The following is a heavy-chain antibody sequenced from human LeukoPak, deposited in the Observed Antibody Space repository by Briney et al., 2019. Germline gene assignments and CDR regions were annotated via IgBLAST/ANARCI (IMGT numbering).Heavy chain of an antibody. CDR1: GGSFSDFY. Sequence: TSQTLSLTCAVYGGSFSDFYGSWIRQPPGKGLEWIGEINHSGGTNYNPSLKSRVTISVDTSKKQFSLKPRSVTAADTAVYYCAGTADARGTRGIWYFHYWGQGTLVTVSS. J-gene: IGHJ4*02. CDR2: INHSGGT. CDR3: AGTADARGTRGIWYFHY. D-gene: IGHD3-16*01. V-gene: IGHV4-34*01.